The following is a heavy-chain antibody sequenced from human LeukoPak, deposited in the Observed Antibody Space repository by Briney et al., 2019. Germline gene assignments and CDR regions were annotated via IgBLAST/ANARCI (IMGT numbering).Heavy chain of an antibody. J-gene: IGHJ1*01. Sequence: GGSLRLSCAASGFTFNTYTMNWVRQAPGKGLEWVSAITGRGDGTYYADLVKGRFTISRDNSKNTLYLQMNSLRAEDTAVYYCARKNYDNSGYFHHWGQGTLVTVSS. CDR3: ARKNYDNSGYFHH. D-gene: IGHD3-22*01. CDR2: ITGRGDGT. V-gene: IGHV3-23*01. CDR1: GFTFNTYT.